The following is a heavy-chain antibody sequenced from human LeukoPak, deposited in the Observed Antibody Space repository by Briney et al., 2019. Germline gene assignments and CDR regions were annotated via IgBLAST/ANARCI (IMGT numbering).Heavy chain of an antibody. J-gene: IGHJ4*02. Sequence: SETLSLTCTVSGGSISSSSYYWGWIRQPPGTGLEWIGSIYYSGSTYYNPSLKSRVTISVDTSKNQFSLKLSSVTAADTAVYYCAREQSGFGAPFDCWGQGTLVTVSS. CDR3: AREQSGFGAPFDC. CDR2: IYYSGST. D-gene: IGHD3-10*01. CDR1: GGSISSSSYY. V-gene: IGHV4-39*07.